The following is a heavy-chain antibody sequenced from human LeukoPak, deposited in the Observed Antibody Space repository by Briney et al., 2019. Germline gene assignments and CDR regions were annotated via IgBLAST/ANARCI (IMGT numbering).Heavy chain of an antibody. D-gene: IGHD3-10*01. V-gene: IGHV3-23*01. CDR3: ARSYGSGSYVVQADY. CDR2: ISGSGSST. Sequence: GGSLRLSCAVSGFTFSSYAMSWVRQAPGKGLEWVSAISGSGSSTYYADSVKGRFTISRDNSKNTLYLQMNSLRAEDTAVYYCARSYGSGSYVVQADYWGQGTLVTVSS. CDR1: GFTFSSYA. J-gene: IGHJ4*02.